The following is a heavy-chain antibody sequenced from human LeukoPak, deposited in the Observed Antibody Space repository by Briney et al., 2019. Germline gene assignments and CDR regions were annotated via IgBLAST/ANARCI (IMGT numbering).Heavy chain of an antibody. Sequence: KPSETLSLTCTVSGYSISSGYHWGWIRQPPGKGLEWIGSIYHSGSTYYNPSLKSRVTISVDTSKDQFSLKLSSVTAADTAVYYCARVIAAAGTDWFDTWGQGTLVTVSS. D-gene: IGHD6-13*01. V-gene: IGHV4-38-2*02. CDR3: ARVIAAAGTDWFDT. CDR1: GYSISSGYH. J-gene: IGHJ5*02. CDR2: IYHSGST.